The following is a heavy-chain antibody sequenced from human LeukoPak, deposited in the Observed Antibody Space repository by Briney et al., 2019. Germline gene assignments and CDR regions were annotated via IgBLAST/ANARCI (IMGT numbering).Heavy chain of an antibody. D-gene: IGHD1-26*01. Sequence: PSETLSLTCTVSGGSISSYYWSWIRQPPGKGLEWIGYIYYSGSTNYNPSLKSRVTISVDTSKNQFSLKLSSVTAADTAVYYCTRNNGGSPEIDHWGQGTLVTVSS. V-gene: IGHV4-59*01. CDR1: GGSISSYY. CDR2: IYYSGST. CDR3: TRNNGGSPEIDH. J-gene: IGHJ5*02.